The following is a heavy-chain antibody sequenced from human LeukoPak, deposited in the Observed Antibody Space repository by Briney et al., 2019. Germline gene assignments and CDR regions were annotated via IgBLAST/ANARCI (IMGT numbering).Heavy chain of an antibody. V-gene: IGHV1-18*01. J-gene: IGHJ6*03. Sequence: ASVKVSCKASGGTFSTYGIGWVRQAPGQGLEWMGWISAYNGNTDYAQNLQGRVTMTTDTSTSTAYMELRSLRSDDTAVYYCARTGGGGSIAARLHYYYMDVWGKGTTVTVSS. CDR2: ISAYNGNT. CDR3: ARTGGGGSIAARLHYYYMDV. CDR1: GGTFSTYG. D-gene: IGHD6-6*01.